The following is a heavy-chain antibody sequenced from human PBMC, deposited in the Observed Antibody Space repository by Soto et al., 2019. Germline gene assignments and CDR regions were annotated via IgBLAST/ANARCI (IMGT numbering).Heavy chain of an antibody. CDR1: GFTFSSYG. CDR2: ISYDGSNK. V-gene: IGHV3-30*03. CDR3: ARGVPAVMGGMDV. D-gene: IGHD2-2*01. Sequence: QVQLVESGGGVVPPGRSLRLSCAASGFTFSSYGMHWVRQAPGKGLEWVAVISYDGSNKYYADSVKGRFTISRDNSKNTLYLQMNSLRAEDTAVYYCARGVPAVMGGMDVWGQGTTVTVSS. J-gene: IGHJ6*02.